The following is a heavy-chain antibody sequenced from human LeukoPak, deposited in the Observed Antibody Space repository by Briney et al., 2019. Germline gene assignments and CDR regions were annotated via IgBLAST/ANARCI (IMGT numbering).Heavy chain of an antibody. CDR3: ARAIRGSKIASRYYLYYMDI. V-gene: IGHV1-24*01. D-gene: IGHD1-26*01. CDR1: GHTLTELF. CDR2: FDPEDGET. J-gene: IGHJ6*03. Sequence: ASVKVSCKVSGHTLTELFMHWVRQAPGKGLEWMGGFDPEDGETIYAQKFQGRVTMTEDTSTDTAYMELSSLRSEDTAVYYCARAIRGSKIASRYYLYYMDIWGKGTTVTVSS.